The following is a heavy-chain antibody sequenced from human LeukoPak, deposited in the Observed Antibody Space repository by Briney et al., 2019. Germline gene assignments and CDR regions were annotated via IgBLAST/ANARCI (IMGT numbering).Heavy chain of an antibody. V-gene: IGHV3-23*01. Sequence: PGGSLRLSCEASGFTFSSYAMSWVRQAPGKGLEWVSAISGSGVTTHYAGSVKGRFSISRDNSKNTLYLQMNSLRAEDTDLYYCAKKVVVGATSPYSDFQDWGQGTLVTVSS. D-gene: IGHD1-26*01. CDR3: AKKVVVGATSPYSDFQD. CDR1: GFTFSSYA. J-gene: IGHJ1*01. CDR2: ISGSGVTT.